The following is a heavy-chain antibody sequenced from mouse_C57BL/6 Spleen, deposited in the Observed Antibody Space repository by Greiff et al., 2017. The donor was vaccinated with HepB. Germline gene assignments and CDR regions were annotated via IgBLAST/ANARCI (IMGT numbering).Heavy chain of an antibody. J-gene: IGHJ1*03. CDR2: INPYNGGT. Sequence: VQLQQSGPVLVKPGASVKMSCKASGYTFTDYYMNWVKQSHGKSLEWIGVINPYNGGTSYNQKFKGKATLTVDKSSSTAYMELNSLTSEDSAVYYCAYGSAPVGYFDVWGTGTTVTVSS. CDR3: AYGSAPVGYFDV. V-gene: IGHV1-19*01. D-gene: IGHD1-1*01. CDR1: GYTFTDYY.